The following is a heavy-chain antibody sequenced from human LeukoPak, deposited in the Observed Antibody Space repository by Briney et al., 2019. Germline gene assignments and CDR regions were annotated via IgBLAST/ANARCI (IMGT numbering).Heavy chain of an antibody. CDR1: GFTFGDYA. D-gene: IGHD3-10*01. V-gene: IGHV3-49*03. J-gene: IGHJ4*02. Sequence: GGSLRLSCTASGFTFGDYAMSWFRQAPGKGLEWVGFIRSKAYGGTTEYAASVKGRFTISRDDSKSIAYLQMNSLKTEDTAVYYCARGSGSYYTPPLGDYWGQGTLVTVSS. CDR2: IRSKAYGGTT. CDR3: ARGSGSYYTPPLGDY.